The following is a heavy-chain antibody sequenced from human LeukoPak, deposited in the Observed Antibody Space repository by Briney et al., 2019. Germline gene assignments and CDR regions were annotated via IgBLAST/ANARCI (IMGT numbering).Heavy chain of an antibody. CDR3: ARQDRGVIGWYYFDY. Sequence: SETLSLTCTVSGGSISSSSYYWGWIRQPPGKGLEWIGSIYYSGSTYYNPSLKSRVTISVDTSKNQLSLKLSSVTAADTAVYYCARQDRGVIGWYYFDYWGQGTLVTVSS. CDR1: GGSISSSSYY. V-gene: IGHV4-39*01. CDR2: IYYSGST. D-gene: IGHD3-10*01. J-gene: IGHJ4*02.